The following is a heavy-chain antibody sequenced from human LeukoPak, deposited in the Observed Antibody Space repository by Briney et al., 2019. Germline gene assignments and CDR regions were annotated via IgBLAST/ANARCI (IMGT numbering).Heavy chain of an antibody. CDR1: GFTFSSYA. V-gene: IGHV3-7*01. D-gene: IGHD2-15*01. Sequence: GGSLRLSCAASGFTFSSYAMSWVRQAPGKGLEWVANIKQDGSEKYYVDSVKGRFTISRDNAKNSLYLQMNSLRAEDTAVYYCARDTHILLAFDIWGQGTMVTVSS. CDR2: IKQDGSEK. J-gene: IGHJ3*02. CDR3: ARDTHILLAFDI.